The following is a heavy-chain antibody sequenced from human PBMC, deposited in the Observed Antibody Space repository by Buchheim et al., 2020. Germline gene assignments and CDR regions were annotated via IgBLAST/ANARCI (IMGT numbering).Heavy chain of an antibody. CDR3: AKDFATSSSWHYYYYYGMDV. V-gene: IGHV3-23*01. D-gene: IGHD6-13*01. J-gene: IGHJ6*02. CDR2: ISGSGGRT. CDR1: GFTFSSYA. Sequence: EVQLLESGGGLVQPGGSLRLSCAASGFTFSSYAMSWVRQAPGKGLEWVSAISGSGGRTYYADSVKGRFTISRDNSKNTLYLQMNSLRAEDTAVYYCAKDFATSSSWHYYYYYGMDVWGQGTT.